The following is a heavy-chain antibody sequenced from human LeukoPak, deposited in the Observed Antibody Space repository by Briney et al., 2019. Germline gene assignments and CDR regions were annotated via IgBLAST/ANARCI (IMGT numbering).Heavy chain of an antibody. CDR2: IYSGGST. CDR1: GFAVSSNY. D-gene: IGHD2-15*01. Sequence: GGSLRLSCAASGFAVSSNYMNWVRQAPGKGLEWVSVIYSGGSTYYADSVKGRFTISRDNSKNTLYLQMNSLRAEDTAVYYCARIGWCSGGSCYGDAFDIWGQGTMVTVSS. CDR3: ARIGWCSGGSCYGDAFDI. J-gene: IGHJ3*02. V-gene: IGHV3-53*01.